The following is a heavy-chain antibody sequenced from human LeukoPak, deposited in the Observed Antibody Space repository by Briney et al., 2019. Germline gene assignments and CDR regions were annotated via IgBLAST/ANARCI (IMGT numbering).Heavy chain of an antibody. CDR2: IYSSGST. D-gene: IGHD1-1*01. J-gene: IGHJ4*02. Sequence: GGSLRLSCAASGFSVSNNYMSWVRQAPGKGLEWVSLIYSSGSTYYVDSVRGRFTISRDNSKNTLYLQMNSLRPEDTAVYYCARDGVGSNLYFDYWGQGTLVTVSS. CDR3: ARDGVGSNLYFDY. CDR1: GFSVSNNY. V-gene: IGHV3-66*03.